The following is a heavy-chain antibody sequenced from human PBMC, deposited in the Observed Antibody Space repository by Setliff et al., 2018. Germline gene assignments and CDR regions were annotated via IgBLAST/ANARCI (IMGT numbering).Heavy chain of an antibody. CDR1: GGSFSGYY. V-gene: IGHV4-34*12. D-gene: IGHD6-19*01. J-gene: IGHJ6*03. Sequence: PSETLSLTCAVYGGSFSGYYWSWIRQPPGKRLEWIGEIIHSGSTNYNPSLKSRVTISMDTSKNQFSLKVSSVTAADTAVYYCEREQWLDPPGYYYMDVWAKGTTVTVSS. CDR3: EREQWLDPPGYYYMDV. CDR2: IIHSGST.